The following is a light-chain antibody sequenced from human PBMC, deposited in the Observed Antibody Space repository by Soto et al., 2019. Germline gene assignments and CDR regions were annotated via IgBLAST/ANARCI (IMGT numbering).Light chain of an antibody. Sequence: QSVLTQPTSVSGSPGQSVTISCTGTSSDVGSYNRVSWYQQPPGTAPKLMIYEVSNRPSGVPDRFSGSKSGNTASLTTSGLQAEDEADYYCSSYTSSSTYVFGTGTKVTVL. J-gene: IGLJ1*01. CDR2: EVS. CDR3: SSYTSSSTYV. V-gene: IGLV2-18*03. CDR1: SSDVGSYNR.